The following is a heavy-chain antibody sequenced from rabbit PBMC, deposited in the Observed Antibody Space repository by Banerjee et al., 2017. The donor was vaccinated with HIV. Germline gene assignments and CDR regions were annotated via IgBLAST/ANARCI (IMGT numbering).Heavy chain of an antibody. J-gene: IGHJ4*01. V-gene: IGHV1S40*01. Sequence: QSLEESGGGLVKPEGSLTLTCKASGFDLSSYYYMCWVRQAPGKGLELIACIYTGSSGSTYYANWAKGRFTISKSTSLNTVTLQMTSLTAADTATYFCASGDDGGYGGATFNLWGP. CDR1: GFDLSSYYY. CDR3: ASGDDGGYGGATFNL. D-gene: IGHD1-1*01. CDR2: IYTGSSGST.